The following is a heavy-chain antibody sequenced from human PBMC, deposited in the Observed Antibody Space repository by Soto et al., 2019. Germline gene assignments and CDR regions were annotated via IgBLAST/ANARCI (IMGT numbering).Heavy chain of an antibody. V-gene: IGHV1-69*13. CDR3: AKIVGATTVGTCWFDP. CDR2: IIPIFGTA. J-gene: IGHJ5*02. D-gene: IGHD1-26*01. Sequence: SVKVSCKASGGTFSSYAISWVRQAPGQGLEWMGGIIPIFGTANYAQKFQGRVTITADESTSTAYMELSSLRSEDTAVYYCAKIVGATTVGTCWFDPWGQGTLVTVSS. CDR1: GGTFSSYA.